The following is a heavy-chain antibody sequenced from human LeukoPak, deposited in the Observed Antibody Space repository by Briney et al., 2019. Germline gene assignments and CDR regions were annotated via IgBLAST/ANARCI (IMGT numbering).Heavy chain of an antibody. V-gene: IGHV4-34*01. CDR3: ARVPDFIARPCDS. Sequence: SETLSLTCAVYGGSFSGNYWTLIRQTPGRGLEWIGESSPTGDITGYNPSLKGRATISVDSSKKQISLKLTAVTAADTGVYYCARVPDFIARPCDSWGPGTLVTVSS. D-gene: IGHD2-21*01. J-gene: IGHJ4*02. CDR2: SSPTGDIT. CDR1: GGSFSGNY.